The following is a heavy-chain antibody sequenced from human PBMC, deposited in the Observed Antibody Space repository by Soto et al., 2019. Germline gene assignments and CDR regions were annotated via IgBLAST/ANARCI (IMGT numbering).Heavy chain of an antibody. J-gene: IGHJ6*02. CDR2: INHSGST. Sequence: PSETMSLTSAVYGGSFSGYYWSWIRQPPGKGLEWIGEINHSGSTNYNPSLKSRVTISVDMSKKQFYLKVSSVIAADTAVYYCARDRYGNYYHYGMDVWGQGTTVTVSS. CDR3: ARDRYGNYYHYGMDV. CDR1: GGSFSGYY. V-gene: IGHV4-34*01. D-gene: IGHD5-18*01.